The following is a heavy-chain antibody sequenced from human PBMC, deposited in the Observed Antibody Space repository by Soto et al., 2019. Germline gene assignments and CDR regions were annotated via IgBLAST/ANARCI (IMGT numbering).Heavy chain of an antibody. CDR3: ARGYYGSGSAPPLYYYYYMDV. D-gene: IGHD3-10*01. J-gene: IGHJ6*03. V-gene: IGHV5-51*01. Sequence: PGESLKISCKGSGYSFTSYWIGWVRQMPGKGLEWMGIIYPGDSDTRYSPSFQGQVTISADKSISTAYLQWSSLKASDTAMYYCARGYYGSGSAPPLYYYYYMDVWGKGTTVTVSS. CDR1: GYSFTSYW. CDR2: IYPGDSDT.